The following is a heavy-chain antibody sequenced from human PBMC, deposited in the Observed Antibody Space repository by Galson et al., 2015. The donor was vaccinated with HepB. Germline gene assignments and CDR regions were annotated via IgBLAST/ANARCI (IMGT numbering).Heavy chain of an antibody. V-gene: IGHV1-69*13. J-gene: IGHJ4*02. CDR1: GGTFSSYA. Sequence: SVKVSCKASGGTFSSYAISWVRQAPGQGLEWMGGIIPIFGTANYAQKFQGRVTITADESTSTAYMELSSLRSEDTAVYYCARGVPNQNGKFDYWGQGTLVTVSS. CDR3: ARGVPNQNGKFDY. CDR2: IIPIFGTA. D-gene: IGHD1-14*01.